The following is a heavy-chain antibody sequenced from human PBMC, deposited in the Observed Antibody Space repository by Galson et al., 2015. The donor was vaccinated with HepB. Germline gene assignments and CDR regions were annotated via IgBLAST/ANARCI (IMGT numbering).Heavy chain of an antibody. CDR2: TYYRSQWYH. CDR3: ARDGYLGLVYYFDY. V-gene: IGHV6-1*01. Sequence: CAISGDSVSSDSSAWNRIRQSPSRGLEWLGRTYYRSQWYHDYSGSLQSRITINAETSTNQFFLQLDSVTPEDTAVYYCARDGYLGLVYYFDYWGPGILVTGS. J-gene: IGHJ4*02. CDR1: GDSVSSDSSA. D-gene: IGHD6-25*01.